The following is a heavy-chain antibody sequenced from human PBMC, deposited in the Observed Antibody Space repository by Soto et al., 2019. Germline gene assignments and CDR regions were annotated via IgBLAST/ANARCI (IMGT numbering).Heavy chain of an antibody. Sequence: SVKVSCKASGGTFSSYAISWVRQAPGQGLEWMGGIIPIFGTANYAQKFQGRVTITADESTSTAYMELSSLRSEDTAVYYCARVGSLYQPLLYYFDYWGQGTLVTVSS. CDR1: GGTFSSYA. CDR2: IIPIFGTA. J-gene: IGHJ4*02. V-gene: IGHV1-69*13. D-gene: IGHD2-2*01. CDR3: ARVGSLYQPLLYYFDY.